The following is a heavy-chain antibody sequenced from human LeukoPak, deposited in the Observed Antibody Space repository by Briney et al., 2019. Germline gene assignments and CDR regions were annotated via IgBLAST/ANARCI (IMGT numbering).Heavy chain of an antibody. J-gene: IGHJ5*02. D-gene: IGHD3-3*01. V-gene: IGHV3-23*01. CDR2: ISGSGGST. Sequence: GGSLRLSCAASGFTFSSYAMSWVRQAPGKGLEWVSAISGSGGSTYYADSVKSRFTISRDNSKNTLYLQMNSLRAEDTAVYYCAKEGEWLPRNNWFDPWGQGTLVTVSS. CDR3: AKEGEWLPRNNWFDP. CDR1: GFTFSSYA.